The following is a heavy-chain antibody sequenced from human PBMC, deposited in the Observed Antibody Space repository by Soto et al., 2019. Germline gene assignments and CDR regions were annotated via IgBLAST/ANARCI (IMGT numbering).Heavy chain of an antibody. D-gene: IGHD5-12*01. CDR2: ISYDGSNK. V-gene: IGHV3-30-3*01. CDR3: ARDGSTQLVATIY. Sequence: GGSLRLSCAASGFTFSSYAMHWVRQAPGKGLEWVAVISYDGSNKYYADSVKGRFTISRDNSKNTLYLQMNSLRAEDTAVYYCARDGSTQLVATIYWGQGTLVTVSS. J-gene: IGHJ4*02. CDR1: GFTFSSYA.